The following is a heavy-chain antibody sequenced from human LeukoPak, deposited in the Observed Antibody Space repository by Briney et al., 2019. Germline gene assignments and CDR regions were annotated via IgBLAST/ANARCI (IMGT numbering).Heavy chain of an antibody. CDR2: IYTSGST. V-gene: IGHV4-4*07. CDR3: ARGCSSTSCWLRMDV. D-gene: IGHD2-2*01. J-gene: IGHJ6*02. Sequence: SETLSLTCTVSGGSITNYYWSWIRQPAGKGLEWIGRIYTSGSTSYNPSLKCRVTMSVDTSKNQFSLKLSSVTAADTAVYYCARGCSSTSCWLRMDVWGQGTTVTVSS. CDR1: GGSITNYY.